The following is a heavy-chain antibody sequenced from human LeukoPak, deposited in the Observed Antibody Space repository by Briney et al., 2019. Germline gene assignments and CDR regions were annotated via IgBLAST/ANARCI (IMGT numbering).Heavy chain of an antibody. Sequence: QTGGSLRLSCVASGFAFSNYWMSWVRQAPGKGLEWVANIKQDGSEKYYVDSVKGRFTISRDNAKNSLYLQMNSLRAEDTAVYYCARTRITMVVGLASRFDYWGQGTLVTVSS. J-gene: IGHJ4*02. V-gene: IGHV3-7*01. CDR1: GFAFSNYW. CDR2: IKQDGSEK. CDR3: ARTRITMVVGLASRFDY. D-gene: IGHD3-22*01.